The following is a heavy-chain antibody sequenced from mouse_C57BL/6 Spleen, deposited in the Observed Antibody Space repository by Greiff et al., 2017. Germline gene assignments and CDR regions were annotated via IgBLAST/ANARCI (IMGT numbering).Heavy chain of an antibody. J-gene: IGHJ2*01. CDR1: GFNIKDDY. Sequence: EVQLQESGAELVRPGASVKLSCTASGFNIKDDYMHWVKQRPEQGLEWIGWIDPENGDTEYASKFQGKATITADTSSNTAYLQLSSLTSEDTAFYYCTTFYDGYYNYWGQGTTLTVSS. D-gene: IGHD2-3*01. V-gene: IGHV14-4*01. CDR3: TTFYDGYYNY. CDR2: IDPENGDT.